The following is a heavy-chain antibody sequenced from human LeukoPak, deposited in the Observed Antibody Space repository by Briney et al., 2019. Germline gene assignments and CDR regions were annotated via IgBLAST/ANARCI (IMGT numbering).Heavy chain of an antibody. CDR2: ISYDGSNK. Sequence: GRSLRLSCAASGITFSSYAMHWVRQAPGKGLEWVAVISYDGSNKYYADSVKGRFTISRDNAKNSLYLQMNSLRAEDTAVYYCARAHHRRVYDYVWGSYPYWGQGTLVTVSS. CDR3: ARAHHRRVYDYVWGSYPY. CDR1: GITFSSYA. D-gene: IGHD3-16*02. V-gene: IGHV3-30*04. J-gene: IGHJ4*02.